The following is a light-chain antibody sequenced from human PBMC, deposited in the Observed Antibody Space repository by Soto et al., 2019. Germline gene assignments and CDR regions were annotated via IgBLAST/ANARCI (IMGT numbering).Light chain of an antibody. CDR3: GTWDNSLSVVV. CDR1: SSNIGSNY. J-gene: IGLJ2*01. CDR2: DNN. V-gene: IGLV1-51*01. Sequence: QSVLTQPPSVSAAPGQKVTISCSGSSSNIGSNYASWYQQLPGTASKLLIYDNNKRPSGIPDRFSGSKSGTSATLGITGLQTGDEADYYCGTWDNSLSVVVFGGGTQLTVL.